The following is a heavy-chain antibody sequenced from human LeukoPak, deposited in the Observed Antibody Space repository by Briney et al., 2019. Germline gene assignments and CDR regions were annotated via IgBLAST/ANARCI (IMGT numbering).Heavy chain of an antibody. J-gene: IGHJ4*02. D-gene: IGHD3-22*01. CDR1: GYTFTGYY. CDR3: ARNLTYYYDSSGYTADY. V-gene: IGHV1-2*02. CDR2: INPNSGGT. Sequence: ASVKVPCKASGYTFTGYYMHWVRQAPGQGLEWMGWINPNSGGTNYAQKLQGRVTMTRDTSIRTAYMELSRLRSDDTGVYYCARNLTYYYDSSGYTADYWGQGTLVTVSS.